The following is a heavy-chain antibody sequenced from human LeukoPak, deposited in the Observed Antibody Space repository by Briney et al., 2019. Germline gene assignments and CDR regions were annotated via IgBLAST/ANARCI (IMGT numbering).Heavy chain of an antibody. J-gene: IGHJ4*02. CDR1: GFTFNMVW. V-gene: IGHV3-7*01. CDR3: TRNQD. Sequence: PGGSLRLSCATSGFTFNMVWMSSGRHAPGKGLEWVANIKEDGSEKYYVDSVKGRFTISRDIAKNSLYLQMNSLRAEDTAVYYCTRNQDWGQGTLVTVSS. CDR2: IKEDGSEK.